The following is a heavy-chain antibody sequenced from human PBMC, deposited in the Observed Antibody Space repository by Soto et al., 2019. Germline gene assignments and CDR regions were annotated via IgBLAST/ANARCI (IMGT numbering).Heavy chain of an antibody. Sequence: SETLSLTCTVSGGSISGSSYYWGWIRQPPGRGLEWIGSLYYSGSTYYNPSLKSRVTISVDTSKNQFSLKLSSMTAADTAVFYCASLPGSYCSSTNCYLRFWGQGTLVTV. CDR3: ASLPGSYCSSTNCYLRF. CDR2: LYYSGST. J-gene: IGHJ4*02. V-gene: IGHV4-39*01. CDR1: GGSISGSSYY. D-gene: IGHD2-2*01.